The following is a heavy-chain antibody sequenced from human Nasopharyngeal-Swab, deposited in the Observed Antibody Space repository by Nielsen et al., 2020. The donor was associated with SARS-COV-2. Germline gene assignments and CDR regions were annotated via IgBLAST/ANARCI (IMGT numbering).Heavy chain of an antibody. D-gene: IGHD6-13*01. J-gene: IGHJ4*02. CDR2: IYYSGST. Sequence: SETLSLTCTVSGGSVSSGSYYWSWIRQPPGKGLEWIGYIYYSGSTNYNPSLKSRVTISVDTSKNQFSLKLSSVTAADTAVYYCARDRGGAAAGERPYYFDYWGQGTLVTVSS. V-gene: IGHV4-61*01. CDR3: ARDRGGAAAGERPYYFDY. CDR1: GGSVSSGSYY.